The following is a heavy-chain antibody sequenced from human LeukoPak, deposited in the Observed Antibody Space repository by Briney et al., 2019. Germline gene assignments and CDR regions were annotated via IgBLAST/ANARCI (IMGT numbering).Heavy chain of an antibody. Sequence: SETLSLTCTVSSASLNTYYWSWVRQPPGKGLEWIGYIFYSGSTNYNPSLKSRVTISVDTSKNQFSLNLSSVTAADTAVYYCSRHSPFYYDSSGYRAFDIWGQGTMVTVSS. J-gene: IGHJ3*02. CDR3: SRHSPFYYDSSGYRAFDI. CDR1: SASLNTYY. V-gene: IGHV4-59*08. D-gene: IGHD3-22*01. CDR2: IFYSGST.